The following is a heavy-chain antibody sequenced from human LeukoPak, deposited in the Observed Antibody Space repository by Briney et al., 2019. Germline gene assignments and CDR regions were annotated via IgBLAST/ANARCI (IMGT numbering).Heavy chain of an antibody. Sequence: GGSLRLFCAASGFTFSSYWMSWVRQAPGKGLEWVANIKQDGSEKYYVDSVKGRFTISRDNAKNSLYLQMNSLRAEDTAVYYCARNGRGYYGSGSYYNPYYFDYWGQGTLVTVSS. D-gene: IGHD3-10*01. CDR1: GFTFSSYW. V-gene: IGHV3-7*01. J-gene: IGHJ4*02. CDR3: ARNGRGYYGSGSYYNPYYFDY. CDR2: IKQDGSEK.